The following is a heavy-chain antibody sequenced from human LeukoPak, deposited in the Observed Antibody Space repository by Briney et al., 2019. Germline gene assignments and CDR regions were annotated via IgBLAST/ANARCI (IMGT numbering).Heavy chain of an antibody. CDR3: ASANFLYCVSTTCLFDY. Sequence: GASVKVSCMASVYTFTDYYMHWVRQARGQGFEWMGWINPNDGDTNYAQKFQGRVTMTRDTSISTAHMEVSRLRSDDTAVYYCASANFLYCVSTTCLFDYWGHGTLVTVSS. D-gene: IGHD2-2*01. CDR1: VYTFTDYY. V-gene: IGHV1-2*02. CDR2: INPNDGDT. J-gene: IGHJ4*01.